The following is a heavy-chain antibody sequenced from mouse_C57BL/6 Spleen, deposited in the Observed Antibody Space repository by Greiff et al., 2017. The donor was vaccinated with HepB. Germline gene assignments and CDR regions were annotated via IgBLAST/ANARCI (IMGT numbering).Heavy chain of an antibody. CDR2: IDPENGDT. CDR1: GFNIKDDY. CDR3: TTKDGSPCFAY. J-gene: IGHJ3*01. D-gene: IGHD1-1*01. V-gene: IGHV14-4*01. Sequence: VQLQQSGAELVRPGASVKLSCTASGFNIKDDYMHWVKQRPEQGLEWIGWIDPENGDTEYASKFQGKATITADTSSNTAYLQLSSLTSEDTAVYYCTTKDGSPCFAYWGQGTLVTVSA.